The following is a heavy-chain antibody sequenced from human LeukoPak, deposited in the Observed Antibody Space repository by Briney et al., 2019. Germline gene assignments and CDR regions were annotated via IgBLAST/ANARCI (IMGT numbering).Heavy chain of an antibody. J-gene: IGHJ6*02. Sequence: PSETLSLTCTVSGGSISSGDHYWSWIRQPPGKGLEWIGYIYYSGSTYYNPSLKSRVTISVDTSKNQFSLKLSSVTAADTAVYYCARGYGDYRGTESYGMDVWGQGTTVTVSS. CDR3: ARGYGDYRGTESYGMDV. CDR1: GGSISSGDHY. CDR2: IYYSGST. V-gene: IGHV4-30-4*01. D-gene: IGHD4-17*01.